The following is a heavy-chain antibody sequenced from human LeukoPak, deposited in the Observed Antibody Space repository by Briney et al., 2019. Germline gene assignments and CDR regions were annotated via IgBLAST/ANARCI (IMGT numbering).Heavy chain of an antibody. CDR1: GYTFTSYD. CDR2: MNPNSGNT. V-gene: IGHV1-8*01. J-gene: IGHJ5*02. Sequence: ASVKVSCKASGYTFTSYDINWVRQATGQGLEWMGWMNPNSGNTDYAQKFQGRVTMTRNTPISTAYMELSSLRSEDTAVYYCARALYSSSWYGGDVNWFDPWGQGTLVTVSS. CDR3: ARALYSSSWYGGDVNWFDP. D-gene: IGHD6-13*01.